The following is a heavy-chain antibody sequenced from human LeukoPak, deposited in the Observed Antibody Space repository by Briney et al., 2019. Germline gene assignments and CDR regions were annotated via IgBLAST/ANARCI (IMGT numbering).Heavy chain of an antibody. J-gene: IGHJ4*02. CDR2: FSGSGGST. CDR3: ARRSIAAAGTFVGFDY. V-gene: IGHV3-23*01. D-gene: IGHD6-13*01. Sequence: GGSLRLSSAASGFTFSSYAMSWVRQAPGKGLEWVSTFSGSGGSTHYADSVKGRFTISRDNSKNTLYLQMNSLRAEDTAVYYCARRSIAAAGTFVGFDYWGQGTLVTVSS. CDR1: GFTFSSYA.